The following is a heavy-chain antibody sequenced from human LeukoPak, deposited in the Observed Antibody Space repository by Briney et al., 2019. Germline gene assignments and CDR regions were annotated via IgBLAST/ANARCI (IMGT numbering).Heavy chain of an antibody. J-gene: IGHJ4*02. CDR1: GDSFTSVTDY. D-gene: IGHD2-2*01. CDR3: ARAPRAYCSTTGSCFQDY. Sequence: SETLSLTCTVSGDSFTSVTDYWAWIRQPPGKGLEWIATGDYSGGTYYNPSLESRVAISADMSKNQISLQLTSVTGADTAVYFCARAPRAYCSTTGSCFQDYWGQGTLVTVSS. CDR2: GDYSGGT. V-gene: IGHV4-39*07.